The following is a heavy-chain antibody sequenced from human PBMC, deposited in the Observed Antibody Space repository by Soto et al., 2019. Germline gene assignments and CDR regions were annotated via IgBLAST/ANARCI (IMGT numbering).Heavy chain of an antibody. CDR2: VTENGDYT. CDR3: ARRTAVRNFDY. D-gene: IGHD6-19*01. Sequence: EVQLLESGGGLVQPGGSLTVSCAASGFVFSHYAMTWVRQAPGKGLGWVLTVTENGDYTFYADSVKGRFTKSRDNSKNTVFVQMNSLRAEDTAVYYCARRTAVRNFDYWGQGTLVTVSS. J-gene: IGHJ4*02. CDR1: GFVFSHYA. V-gene: IGHV3-23*01.